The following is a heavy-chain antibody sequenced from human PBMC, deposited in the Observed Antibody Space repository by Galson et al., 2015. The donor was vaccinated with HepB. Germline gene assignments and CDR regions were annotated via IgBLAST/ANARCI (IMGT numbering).Heavy chain of an antibody. D-gene: IGHD5-18*01. CDR2: INPSGGST. V-gene: IGHV1-46*01. Sequence: SVKVSCKASGYTFTSYYMHWVRQAPGQGLEWMGIINPSGGSTSYAQKFQGRVTMTRDTSTSTVYMELSSLRSEDTAVYYCASQRKDTAMVTGYFDYWGQGTLVTVSS. J-gene: IGHJ4*02. CDR3: ASQRKDTAMVTGYFDY. CDR1: GYTFTSYY.